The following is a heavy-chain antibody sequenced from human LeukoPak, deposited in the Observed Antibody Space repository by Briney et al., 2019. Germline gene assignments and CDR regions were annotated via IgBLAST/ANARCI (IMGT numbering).Heavy chain of an antibody. D-gene: IGHD1-1*01. CDR2: INPNSGGS. CDR1: GYRFSGYY. CDR3: ARWNDPTQNYYHYGMDV. V-gene: IGHV1-2*02. Sequence: ASVKVSCKASGYRFSGYYMYWVRQAPGQGLEWMGWINPNSGGSKYAQKFQGRVTMTRDTPISTAYMELNSLRSDDTAVYYCARWNDPTQNYYHYGMDVWGQGTTVTVSS. J-gene: IGHJ6*02.